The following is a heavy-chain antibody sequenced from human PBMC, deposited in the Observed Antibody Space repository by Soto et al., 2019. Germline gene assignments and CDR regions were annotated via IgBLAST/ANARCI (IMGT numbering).Heavy chain of an antibody. Sequence: GASVKVPFKASGSTFSSYAIDWVRQAPGQGLEWMGGIIPLFGTANYAQNFQGKITITADESTSTVYMELRSLRSEDTAVYYCARGVHYDSSGYYYFYWGQGTLVT. D-gene: IGHD3-22*01. V-gene: IGHV1-69*01. CDR3: ARGVHYDSSGYYYFY. J-gene: IGHJ4*02. CDR2: IIPLFGTA. CDR1: GSTFSSYA.